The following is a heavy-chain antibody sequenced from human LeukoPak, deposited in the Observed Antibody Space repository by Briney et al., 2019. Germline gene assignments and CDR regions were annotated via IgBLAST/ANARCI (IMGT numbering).Heavy chain of an antibody. D-gene: IGHD3-10*01. J-gene: IGHJ5*02. Sequence: SETLSLTCTVSGGSISSGGYYWSWIRQPAGKGLEWIGRVYTSGSTNYSPSLKSRLTISVDTSKNQFSLKLSSVSAADTAVYYCARHLVVGRFDPWGQGTLVTVSS. CDR2: VYTSGST. CDR1: GGSISSGGYY. V-gene: IGHV4-61*02. CDR3: ARHLVVGRFDP.